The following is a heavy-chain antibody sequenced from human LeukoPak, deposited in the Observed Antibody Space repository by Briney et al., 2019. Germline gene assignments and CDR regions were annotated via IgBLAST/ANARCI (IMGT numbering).Heavy chain of an antibody. V-gene: IGHV4-39*07. CDR1: GGSISSSSYY. CDR2: IYYSGST. J-gene: IGHJ4*02. Sequence: SETLSLTCTVSGGSISSSSYYWGWIRQPPGKGLEWIGSIYYSGSTYYNPSLKSRVTISVDTSKNQFSLKLSSVTAAHTAVYHCARSPQSDYFDYWGQGTLVTVSS. CDR3: ARSPQSDYFDY.